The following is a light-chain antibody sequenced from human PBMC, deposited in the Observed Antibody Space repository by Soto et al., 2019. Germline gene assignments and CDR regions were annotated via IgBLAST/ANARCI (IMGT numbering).Light chain of an antibody. Sequence: EIVLTQSPGTLSLSPGERATLSCRASQSISSRHLAWYQQKPGQAPRLLIYAASTRATDIPDKFSGSGSGGDFTLSISRLEPEDFAVYYCQHYDTSLRTFGPGTKVEI. J-gene: IGKJ1*01. CDR3: QHYDTSLRT. CDR1: QSISSRH. CDR2: AAS. V-gene: IGKV3-20*01.